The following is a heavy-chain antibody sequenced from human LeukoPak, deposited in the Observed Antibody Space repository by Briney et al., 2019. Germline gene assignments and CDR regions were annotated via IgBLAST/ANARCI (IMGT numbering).Heavy chain of an antibody. J-gene: IGHJ4*02. CDR1: GFTFSSYS. CDR3: ARGIPMVRGTFDY. V-gene: IGHV3-48*01. CDR2: ISSSSSTI. D-gene: IGHD3-10*01. Sequence: GGSLRLSCAASGFTFSSYSMNWVRQAPGKGLEWVSYISSSSSTIYYADSVKGRFTISRDNAKNSLYLQMNSLGAEDTAVYYCARGIPMVRGTFDYWGQGTLVTVSS.